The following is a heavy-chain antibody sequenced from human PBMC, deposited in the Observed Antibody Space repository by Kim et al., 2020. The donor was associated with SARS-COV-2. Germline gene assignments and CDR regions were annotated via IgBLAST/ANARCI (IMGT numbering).Heavy chain of an antibody. Sequence: SETLSLTCTVSGGSISSSSYYWGWIRQPTGKGLEWIGRIYYSGSTYYNPSLKSLVTISVDTSKNQFSLKLSSGTAADTAVYYWASLDRGYSYGYLGDYWG. CDR3: ASLDRGYSYGYLGDY. CDR2: IYYSGST. CDR1: GGSISSSSYY. D-gene: IGHD5-18*01. V-gene: IGHV4-39*01. J-gene: IGHJ4*01.